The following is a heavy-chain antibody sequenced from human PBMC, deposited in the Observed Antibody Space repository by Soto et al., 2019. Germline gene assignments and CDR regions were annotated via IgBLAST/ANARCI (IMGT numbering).Heavy chain of an antibody. CDR3: ARHRWGSGSYSGLLDF. CDR1: GGSISTSSYF. J-gene: IGHJ4*02. D-gene: IGHD3-10*01. CDR2: VHYSGSA. V-gene: IGHV4-39*01. Sequence: QLQLQESGPGLVKPSETLSLTCSVSGGSISTSSYFWGWIRQPPGKGLEWVGAVHYSGSANYRSSLQSRVTIPVDTSTNQLSLRLRSVPAADTAVYYCARHRWGSGSYSGLLDFWGQGALVTVSS.